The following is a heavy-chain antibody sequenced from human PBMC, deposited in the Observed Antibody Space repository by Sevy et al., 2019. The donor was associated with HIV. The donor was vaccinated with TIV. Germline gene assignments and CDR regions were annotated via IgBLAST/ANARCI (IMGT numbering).Heavy chain of an antibody. CDR3: ARPTPRIAPSSAAFFDY. J-gene: IGHJ4*02. D-gene: IGHD1-26*01. CDR2: INGRGGSA. V-gene: IGHV3-23*01. CDR1: GFTFSSFA. Sequence: KAGGSLRLSCAASGFTFSSFAMSWVRHIPGKGLEWVSTINGRGGSAYYADSVQGRFTLSRDNSNNTVFLQMNRLRDEDTAVYYCARPTPRIAPSSAAFFDYWGQGTLVTVSS.